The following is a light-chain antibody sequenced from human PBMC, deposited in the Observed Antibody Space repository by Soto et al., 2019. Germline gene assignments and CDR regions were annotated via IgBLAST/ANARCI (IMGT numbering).Light chain of an antibody. CDR1: RTNIGSNT. J-gene: IGLJ2*01. CDR2: TIN. CDR3: ASWDDSLNGVV. V-gene: IGLV1-44*01. Sequence: QPVLTQPPSTSGTPGQRVTISCSGSRTNIGSNTVNWYQQFPGTAPKLLIYTINQRPSGVPDRFSGSRSGTSASLAISGLQSEDEANYYCASWDDSLNGVVFGGGTKLTVL.